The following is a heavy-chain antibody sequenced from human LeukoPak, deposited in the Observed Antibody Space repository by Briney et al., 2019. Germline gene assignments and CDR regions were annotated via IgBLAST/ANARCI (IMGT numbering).Heavy chain of an antibody. D-gene: IGHD1-26*01. CDR2: IGFAGDI. V-gene: IGHV3-13*04. Sequence: GGSLRLSCAASGFTFSNYDMHWVRHTKGKGPEWVSIIGFAGDIYYPGSVRGRFTISRENAKNSLYLQMNSLRVEDTALYFCARGADAAYDYWGQGTLVTVSS. J-gene: IGHJ4*02. CDR1: GFTFSNYD. CDR3: ARGADAAYDY.